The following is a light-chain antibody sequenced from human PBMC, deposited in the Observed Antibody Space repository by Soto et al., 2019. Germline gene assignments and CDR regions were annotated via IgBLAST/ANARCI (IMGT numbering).Light chain of an antibody. CDR2: AVS. Sequence: QSVLTKPASVSGSPGQSITISCTGTASDVGGYNYVSWYQQHPGKAPNLMIHAVSNRPSGISSRFSGSKSGNTDSLTISGLQAADEADYYCSLYTSENAYVVGTGTKVTVL. V-gene: IGLV2-14*01. J-gene: IGLJ1*01. CDR1: ASDVGGYNY. CDR3: SLYTSENAYV.